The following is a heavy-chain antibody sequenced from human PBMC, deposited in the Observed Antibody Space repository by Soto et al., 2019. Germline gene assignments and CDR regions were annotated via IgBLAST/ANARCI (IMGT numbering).Heavy chain of an antibody. CDR3: ARHRFNYYDDTVYYYFDY. CDR2: ISGHNGNT. D-gene: IGHD3-22*01. Sequence: QVQLVQSGAEVKKPGASVKVSCKASGYSFTSYGISWVRQAPGQGPEWMGWISGHNGNTNHPQSLQGRLNRTTDTSRNTASMELRSLRSDDTAVYYCARHRFNYYDDTVYYYFDYWGQGTLVTVSS. CDR1: GYSFTSYG. V-gene: IGHV1-18*04. J-gene: IGHJ4*02.